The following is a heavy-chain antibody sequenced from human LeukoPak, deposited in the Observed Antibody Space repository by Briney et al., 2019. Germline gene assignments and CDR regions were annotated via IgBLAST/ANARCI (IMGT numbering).Heavy chain of an antibody. CDR3: ARGTATTAGIDY. CDR1: GFAFSGYW. Sequence: PGGSLKLSCTASGFAFSGYWMFWVRQVPQKGLVWVSQINTDGASTTYGDSAKGRFTTSRDNAKNTMYLQMNDLRAEDTAVYYCARGTATTAGIDYWGQGTLVAVSS. D-gene: IGHD1/OR15-1a*01. CDR2: INTDGAST. V-gene: IGHV3-74*01. J-gene: IGHJ4*02.